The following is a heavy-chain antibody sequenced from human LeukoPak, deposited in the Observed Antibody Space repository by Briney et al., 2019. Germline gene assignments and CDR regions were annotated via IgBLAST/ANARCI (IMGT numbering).Heavy chain of an antibody. CDR2: ISAYNGNT. Sequence: GASVKVSCKASGGTFSSYAISWVRQAPGQGLEWMGWISAYNGNTNYAQKLQGRVTMTTDTSTSTAYMELRSLRSDDTAVYYCARDHADYDFWSGPPHYWGQGTLVTVSS. J-gene: IGHJ4*02. D-gene: IGHD3-3*01. CDR1: GGTFSSYA. V-gene: IGHV1-18*01. CDR3: ARDHADYDFWSGPPHY.